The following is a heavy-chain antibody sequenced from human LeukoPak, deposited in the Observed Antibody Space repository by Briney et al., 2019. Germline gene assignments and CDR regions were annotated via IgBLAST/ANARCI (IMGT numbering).Heavy chain of an antibody. CDR2: ISGRGGST. V-gene: IGHV3-23*01. CDR1: GFTFSSYA. D-gene: IGHD1-1*01. CDR3: AKDSTGTTGDYYYYGMDV. J-gene: IGHJ6*02. Sequence: GSLRLSCAASGFTFSSYAMSWVRQAPGKGLEWVSAISGRGGSTYYADSVKGRFTISRDNSKNTLYLQMNSLRAEDTAVYYCAKDSTGTTGDYYYYGMDVWGQGTTVTVSS.